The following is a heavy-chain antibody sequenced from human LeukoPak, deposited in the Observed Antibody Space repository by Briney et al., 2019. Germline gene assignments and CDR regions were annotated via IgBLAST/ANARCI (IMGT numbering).Heavy chain of an antibody. CDR1: GGSISSGDYY. J-gene: IGHJ3*02. CDR3: PRNWNYAGAAFDI. D-gene: IGHD1-7*01. Sequence: SQTLSLTCTVSGGSISSGDYYWSWIRQPPGKGLEWIGYIYYSGSTYCNPSLKSRVTISVDTSKNQFSLKLSSVTAADTAVYYCPRNWNYAGAAFDIWGQGTMVTVSS. V-gene: IGHV4-30-4*08. CDR2: IYYSGST.